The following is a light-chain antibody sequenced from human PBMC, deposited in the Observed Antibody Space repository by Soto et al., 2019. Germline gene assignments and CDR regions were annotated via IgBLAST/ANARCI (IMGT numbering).Light chain of an antibody. CDR2: WAS. CDR1: QNVFYSSNNKNY. V-gene: IGKV4-1*01. Sequence: DIVMTQSPDSLAVSLGERATINCKSSQNVFYSSNNKNYLAWYQQKPGQPPKLLIYWASTRECEVPDRFSDSGSGTNFTLTNSGLQTEDVAGYYCQQYYSITTFSQGTRLEIK. CDR3: QQYYSITT. J-gene: IGKJ5*01.